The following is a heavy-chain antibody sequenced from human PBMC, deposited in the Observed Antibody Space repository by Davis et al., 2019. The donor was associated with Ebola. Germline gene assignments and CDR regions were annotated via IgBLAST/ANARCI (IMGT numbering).Heavy chain of an antibody. Sequence: GGALEIPCKGSWYSFTRYWIGWVRQMPGKGLEWMGVIYPGDSDTRYSPSFQGQVTISADKSISTAYLQWSSLKASDTAMYYCARRALYNWDLTDWGQGTLVTVSS. CDR2: IYPGDSDT. CDR3: ARRALYNWDLTD. J-gene: IGHJ4*02. V-gene: IGHV5-51*01. CDR1: WYSFTRYW. D-gene: IGHD1-7*01.